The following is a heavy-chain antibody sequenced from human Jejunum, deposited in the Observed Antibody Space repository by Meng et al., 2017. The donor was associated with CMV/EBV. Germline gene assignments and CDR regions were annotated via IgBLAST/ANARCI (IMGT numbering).Heavy chain of an antibody. CDR3: AREYCTTYRCSYNPHWYDP. J-gene: IGHJ5*02. Sequence: FTSDHVHWLRQDPGQGLEWVGMINPADGGPTYAQRFQGRVTMTSDTSTSTVYMDLRSLRSDDTALYFCAREYCTTYRCSYNPHWYDPWGQGTLVTVS. CDR1: FTSDH. V-gene: IGHV1-46*01. CDR2: INPADGGP. D-gene: IGHD2-8*01.